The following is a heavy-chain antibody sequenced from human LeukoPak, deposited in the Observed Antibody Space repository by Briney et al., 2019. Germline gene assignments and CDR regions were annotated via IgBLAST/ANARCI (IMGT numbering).Heavy chain of an antibody. CDR3: TWAAAGTGYYYYYMDV. CDR1: GFTFRDYA. CDR2: IRSKAYSGTT. J-gene: IGHJ6*03. V-gene: IGHV3-49*04. Sequence: AGGSLRLSCTGSGFTFRDYAMSWVRQAPGKGLEWIGFIRSKAYSGTTEYAASVKDRFTISRDDSKSIAYLEMNSLKAEDTAVYYCTWAAAGTGYYYYYMDVWGKGTSVTVSS. D-gene: IGHD6-13*01.